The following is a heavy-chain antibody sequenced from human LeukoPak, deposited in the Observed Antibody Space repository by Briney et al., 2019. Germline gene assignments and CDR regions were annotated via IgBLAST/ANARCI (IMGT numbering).Heavy chain of an antibody. V-gene: IGHV1-69*05. Sequence: SVKVSCKASGGTFSSYAISWVRQAPGQGLEWMGGIIPIFGTANYAQKFQGRVAMTRNTSISTAYMELSSLRSEDTAVYYCASLYYDIGHWGQGTLVTVSS. J-gene: IGHJ5*02. D-gene: IGHD3-9*01. CDR3: ASLYYDIGH. CDR1: GGTFSSYA. CDR2: IIPIFGTA.